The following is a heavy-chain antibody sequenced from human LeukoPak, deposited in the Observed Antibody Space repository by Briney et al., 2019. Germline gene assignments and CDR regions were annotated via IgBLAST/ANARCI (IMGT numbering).Heavy chain of an antibody. CDR3: AKVTAVTNTGALDY. CDR2: INSEGSST. Sequence: PGGSLRLSCGACGFTFRIYWMQWVRHAPGKARVWVSRINSEGSSTTYADSVKGRYTISRDNAKNTLYLQMNSLRVDDTAVYYCAKVTAVTNTGALDYWGQGTLVTVSS. D-gene: IGHD4-17*01. V-gene: IGHV3-74*01. J-gene: IGHJ4*02. CDR1: GFTFRIYW.